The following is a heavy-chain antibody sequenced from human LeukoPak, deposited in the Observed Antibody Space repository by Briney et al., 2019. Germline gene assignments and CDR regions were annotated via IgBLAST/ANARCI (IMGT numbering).Heavy chain of an antibody. V-gene: IGHV1-69*01. CDR2: TIPVFGTP. Sequence: SVKVSCKASGGTFSSYAISWVRQAPGQGLEWMGGTIPVFGTPNYAQKFQGRVTITADESTSTTYMELSRLGSDDTAVYYCARDRVYYYDSSGPTRGMDVWGQGTTVTVSS. D-gene: IGHD3-22*01. J-gene: IGHJ6*02. CDR1: GGTFSSYA. CDR3: ARDRVYYYDSSGPTRGMDV.